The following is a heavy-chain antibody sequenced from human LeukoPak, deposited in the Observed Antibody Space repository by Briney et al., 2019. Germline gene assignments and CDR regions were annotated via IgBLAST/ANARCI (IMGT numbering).Heavy chain of an antibody. CDR3: ARDSDYEGGFDY. V-gene: IGHV3-21*01. Sequence: GGYLRLSCAASGFTFSSYSMNWVRQAPGKGLEWVSSISSSSSYIYYADSVKGRFTISRDNAKNSLDLQMNSLRAEDTAVYYCARDSDYEGGFDYWGQGTLVTVSS. J-gene: IGHJ4*02. D-gene: IGHD5-12*01. CDR1: GFTFSSYS. CDR2: ISSSSSYI.